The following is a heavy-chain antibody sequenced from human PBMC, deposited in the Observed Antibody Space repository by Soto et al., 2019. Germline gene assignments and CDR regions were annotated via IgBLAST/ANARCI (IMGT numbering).Heavy chain of an antibody. J-gene: IGHJ3*02. D-gene: IGHD3-10*01. V-gene: IGHV4-59*01. Sequence: SETLSLTSTVSGGSISSYYWSWIRQPPGKGLEWIGYIYYSGSTNYNPSLKSRVTISVDTSKNQFSLKLSSVTAADTAVYYCARVTSVSGSYYAFDIWGQGTMVTVSS. CDR3: ARVTSVSGSYYAFDI. CDR2: IYYSGST. CDR1: GGSISSYY.